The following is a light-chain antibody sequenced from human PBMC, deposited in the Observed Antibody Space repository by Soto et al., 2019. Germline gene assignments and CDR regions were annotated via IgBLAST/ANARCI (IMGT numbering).Light chain of an antibody. CDR1: SSNIGSEN. V-gene: IGLV1-44*01. CDR2: ANN. Sequence: QSVLTQPPSASGTPGQRVTISCSGSSSNIGSENVNWYQQVPGTAPKLLIYANNQRPSGVPDRFSVSKSGTSASLAIGGLQSEDEADYYCAAWDDSLKGRVFGGGTKLTVL. J-gene: IGLJ3*02. CDR3: AAWDDSLKGRV.